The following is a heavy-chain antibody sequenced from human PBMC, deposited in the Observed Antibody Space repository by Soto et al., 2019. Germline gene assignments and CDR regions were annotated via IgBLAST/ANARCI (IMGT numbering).Heavy chain of an antibody. Sequence: GGSLRLSCAASGFTFGGYSVNWVRQAPGKGLEWVSYITSDSKTIHYADSVRGRFTISRDNAKNSVYLQMNSLRAEDTALYYCTRGVSYGFDFWGQGTMVTVSS. CDR1: GFTFGGYS. J-gene: IGHJ3*01. D-gene: IGHD3-10*01. CDR3: TRGVSYGFDF. CDR2: ITSDSKTI. V-gene: IGHV3-48*01.